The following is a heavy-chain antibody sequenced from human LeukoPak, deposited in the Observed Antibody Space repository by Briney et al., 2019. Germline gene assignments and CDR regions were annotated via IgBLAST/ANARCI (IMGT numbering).Heavy chain of an antibody. CDR3: VRDLMSMGATTAYLRH. CDR2: ISRTSRHE. V-gene: IGHV3-21*01. CDR1: GFTFSDYS. D-gene: IGHD1-26*01. Sequence: PGGSLRLSCAASGFTFSDYSMNWVRQAPGKGLEWVASISRTSRHEYYAGSVEGRFTISRDNADNSLYLQMNGLRADDMAVYFCVRDLMSMGATTAYLRHWGQGTLVTVSS. J-gene: IGHJ1*01.